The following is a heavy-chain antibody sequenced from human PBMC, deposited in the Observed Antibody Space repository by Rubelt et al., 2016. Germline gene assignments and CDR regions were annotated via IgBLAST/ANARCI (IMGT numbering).Heavy chain of an antibody. D-gene: IGHD6-13*01. CDR3: ARRIAVAGGWFDP. CDR1: GGSVISGYY. CDR2: MYYSGDT. Sequence: QLQLQESGPGLVKPSETLSLTCSVSGGSVISGYYWGWIRQPPGKGLEYIGSMYYSGDTYYNPSLKSRVTMSLDASNNQFSLKLTSVTAADTAVYYCARRIAVAGGWFDPWGQGTLVTVSS. V-gene: IGHV4-39*01. J-gene: IGHJ5*02.